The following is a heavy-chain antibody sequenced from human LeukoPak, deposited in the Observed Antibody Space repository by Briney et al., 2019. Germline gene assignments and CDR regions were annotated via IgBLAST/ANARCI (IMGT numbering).Heavy chain of an antibody. D-gene: IGHD7-27*01. Sequence: GGSLRLSCAASGFTFSSYGMHWVRQAPGKGLEWVSVISYDGSNKYYADSVKGRFTISRDNTKNTLYLQMNSLRAEGTDVYYCARDLWPNWGRYFDLWGRGTLVSVPS. CDR1: GFTFSSYG. CDR3: ARDLWPNWGRYFDL. CDR2: ISYDGSNK. V-gene: IGHV3-30-3*01. J-gene: IGHJ2*01.